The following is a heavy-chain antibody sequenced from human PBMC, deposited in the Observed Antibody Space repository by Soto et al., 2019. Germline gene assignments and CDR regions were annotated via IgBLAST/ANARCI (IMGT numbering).Heavy chain of an antibody. CDR3: ARFVRSCSGTTCYTRADV. D-gene: IGHD2-2*02. J-gene: IGHJ6*02. CDR1: GGSIRSYS. CDR2: ISDTGNT. Sequence: PSETLSLTCTVSGGSIRSYSWSWIRQPPGKGLEWIGYISDTGNTYYNPTLKSRVTMSVDTSKNQFSLKLRSVIVADTAVYHCARFVRSCSGTTCYTRADVWGQGTTVTVSS. V-gene: IGHV4-59*01.